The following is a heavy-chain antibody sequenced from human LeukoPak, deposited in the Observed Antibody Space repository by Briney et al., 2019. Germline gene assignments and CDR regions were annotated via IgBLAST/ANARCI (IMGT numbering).Heavy chain of an antibody. CDR2: INPSGGST. CDR1: GYTLTSYY. CDR3: ARKLTGLGYFDY. J-gene: IGHJ4*02. Sequence: ASVKVSCKASGYTLTSYYMHWVRQAPGQGLEWMGRINPSGGSTSYTQKFKGRLTMTRDTSTNTVHMEMSSLKSDGTAVYYCARKLTGLGYFDYWGQGTLVTVSS. V-gene: IGHV1-46*01. D-gene: IGHD7-27*01.